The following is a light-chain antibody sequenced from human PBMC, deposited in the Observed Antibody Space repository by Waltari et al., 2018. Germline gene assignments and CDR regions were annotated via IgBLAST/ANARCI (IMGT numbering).Light chain of an antibody. Sequence: SYDLTQSPSVSVSPGQTAIIPCSGHKLGDKSVCWYQQKPGQSPVLIIYYDSKRPSGLPARFSGSNSGNTATLTISGTQAMDEADYYCQAWDRDTYVFGAGTKVTVL. CDR2: YDS. CDR1: KLGDKS. V-gene: IGLV3-1*01. CDR3: QAWDRDTYV. J-gene: IGLJ1*01.